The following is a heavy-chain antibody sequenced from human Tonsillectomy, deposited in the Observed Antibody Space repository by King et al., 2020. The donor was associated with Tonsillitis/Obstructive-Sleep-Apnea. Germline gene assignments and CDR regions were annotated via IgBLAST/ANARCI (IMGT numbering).Heavy chain of an antibody. CDR1: GLTFDDYT. D-gene: IGHD3-9*01. V-gene: IGHV3-43*01. J-gene: IGHJ4*02. CDR3: ATALVPHH. CDR2: ISWDGGKT. Sequence: EVQLVESGGVVVQPGGSLRLSCAASGLTFDDYTMHWVRHAPGKGLEWVSLISWDGGKTCYADSVKGRFTISRDNSKSSLYLQMNSLRTEDTASYYCATALVPHHWGQGTLVTVSS.